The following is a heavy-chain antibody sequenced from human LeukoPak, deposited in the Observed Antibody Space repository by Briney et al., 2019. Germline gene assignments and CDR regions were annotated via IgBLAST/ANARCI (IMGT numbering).Heavy chain of an antibody. J-gene: IGHJ4*02. D-gene: IGHD7-27*01. CDR2: ITSGSSYI. CDR3: ARDLNWETY. CDR1: GFSFSTYN. Sequence: GGSLRLSCAASGFSFSTYNMNWVRQAPGQRLEWVSSITSGSSYIYYADSVKGRFTISRDNAKSSLYLQMNSLRAEDTAVYYCARDLNWETYWGQGTLVSVSS. V-gene: IGHV3-21*01.